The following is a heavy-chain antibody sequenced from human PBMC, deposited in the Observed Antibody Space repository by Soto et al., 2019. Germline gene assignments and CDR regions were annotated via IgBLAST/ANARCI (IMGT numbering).Heavy chain of an antibody. D-gene: IGHD2-2*01. Sequence: SVTVSCKASGYTFTSYAMHWVRQAPGQRLEWIGWIVVGSGNTNYAQKFQERVTITRDMSTSTAYMELSSLRSEDTAVYYCAAPGSIVVVPAAMHDMALWGQGTLVTVSS. V-gene: IGHV1-58*02. CDR1: GYTFTSYA. J-gene: IGHJ4*02. CDR2: IVVGSGNT. CDR3: AAPGSIVVVPAAMHDMAL.